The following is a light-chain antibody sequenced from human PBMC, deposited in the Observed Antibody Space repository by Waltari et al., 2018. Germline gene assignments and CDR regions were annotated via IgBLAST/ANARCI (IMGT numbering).Light chain of an antibody. Sequence: EIVLTQSPGTLYLSPGERATLSCRASQSVSRNLAWYQQKPGQAPRLLIYDASSRATGIPDRFSGSGSGTDFSLTISRLEPEDFAVYYCQKYGTLPATFGQGTKVEIK. CDR3: QKYGTLPAT. V-gene: IGKV3-20*01. CDR2: DAS. J-gene: IGKJ1*01. CDR1: QSVSRN.